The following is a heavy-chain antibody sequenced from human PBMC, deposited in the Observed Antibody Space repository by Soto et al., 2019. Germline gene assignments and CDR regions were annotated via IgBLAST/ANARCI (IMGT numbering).Heavy chain of an antibody. CDR1: GGSFSGHX. Sequence: QVQLQQWGAGLLKPSETLSLTCAVYGGSFSGHXXSWIRQYPGKGLEWIAEINHRGXTNYNPSLKSRVTMSVDTSKNXXSLRLGSXTAADTAVYYCARGYPRSIFSTALATSYWFDSWGQGGLVTVSS. J-gene: IGHJ5*01. D-gene: IGHD2-21*01. CDR2: INHRGXT. V-gene: IGHV4-34*01. CDR3: ARGYPRSIFSTALATSYWFDS.